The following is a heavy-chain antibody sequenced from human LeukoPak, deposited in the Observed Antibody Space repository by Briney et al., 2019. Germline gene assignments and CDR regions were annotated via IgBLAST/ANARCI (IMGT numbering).Heavy chain of an antibody. J-gene: IGHJ6*02. D-gene: IGHD5-12*01. CDR3: ARGGYDFLYGMDV. Sequence: GRSLRLSCAASGFTFSSYAMHWVRQAPGKGLEWVAVILYDGSNKYYADSVKGRFTISRDNSKNTLYLQMNSLRAEDTAVYYCARGGYDFLYGMDVWGQGTTVTVSS. CDR2: ILYDGSNK. V-gene: IGHV3-30-3*01. CDR1: GFTFSSYA.